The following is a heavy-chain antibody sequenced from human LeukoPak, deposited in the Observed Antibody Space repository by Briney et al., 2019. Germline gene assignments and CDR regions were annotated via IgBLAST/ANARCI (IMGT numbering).Heavy chain of an antibody. CDR2: ISADGGRT. J-gene: IGHJ4*02. V-gene: IGHV3-64*02. CDR1: GFTFSSSA. D-gene: IGHD3/OR15-3a*01. Sequence: GSLILSCAASGFTFSSSAMHWVRQAPGKGLESVAAISADGGRTYYGDSVRGRFTISRENSKNTLYLQLGSLRVEDMAVYFCATWTGRYLEYWGQGTPVTVSS. CDR3: ATWTGRYLEY.